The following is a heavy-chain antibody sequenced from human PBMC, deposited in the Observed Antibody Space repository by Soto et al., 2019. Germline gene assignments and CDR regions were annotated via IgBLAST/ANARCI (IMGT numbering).Heavy chain of an antibody. CDR2: IIPIIGTE. D-gene: IGHD6-13*01. CDR1: GYTFTALY. Sequence: GASVKVSCKASGYTFTALYIHGVRQAPGQGLEWMGGIIPIIGTENYAQKFQGRVTITAEESARTSYMELRSMKSKDTAVYYCVRDSGAKLSSSWGQGTMVPVSS. CDR3: VRDSGAKLSSS. J-gene: IGHJ4*02. V-gene: IGHV1-69*13.